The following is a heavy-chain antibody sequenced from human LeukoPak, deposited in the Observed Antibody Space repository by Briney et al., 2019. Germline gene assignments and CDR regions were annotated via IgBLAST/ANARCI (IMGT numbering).Heavy chain of an antibody. CDR1: GFTFSNAW. J-gene: IGHJ3*01. V-gene: IGHV3-15*01. CDR3: ATSSGSGAAGAFNV. D-gene: IGHD1-26*01. CDR2: IKSKTAGGTI. Sequence: GGSLRLSCAASGFTFSNAWMNWVRQAPGKGLEWVGRIKSKTAGGTIDYAAPVKGRFTISRDGSRATLSLQMDSLKTEDTSVYYCATSSGSGAAGAFNVWGQGTMVTVSS.